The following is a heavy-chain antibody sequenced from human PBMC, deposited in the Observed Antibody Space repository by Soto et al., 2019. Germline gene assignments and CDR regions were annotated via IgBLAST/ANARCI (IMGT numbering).Heavy chain of an antibody. V-gene: IGHV3-23*01. Sequence: PGGSLRLSCAASGFTFSSYAMSWVRQAPGKGLEWVSAISGSGGSTYYADSVKGRFTISRDNSKNTLYLQMNSLRAEDTAVYYCAGDRYSSSTSPFDYWGQGTLVTSP. J-gene: IGHJ4*02. CDR1: GFTFSSYA. CDR3: AGDRYSSSTSPFDY. D-gene: IGHD6-6*01. CDR2: ISGSGGST.